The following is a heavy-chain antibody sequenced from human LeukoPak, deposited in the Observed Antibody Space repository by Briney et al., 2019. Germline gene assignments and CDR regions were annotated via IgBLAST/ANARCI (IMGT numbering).Heavy chain of an antibody. V-gene: IGHV1-69*05. CDR3: AREGTKAGYCSSTSCSNWFDP. J-gene: IGHJ5*02. Sequence: GASVKVSCKASGGTFSSYAISWVRQAPGQGLEWMGRIIPIFGTANYAQKFQGRVTITTDESTSTAYMELSSLRSEDTAVYYCAREGTKAGYCSSTSCSNWFDPWGQGTLVTVSS. D-gene: IGHD2-2*01. CDR1: GGTFSSYA. CDR2: IIPIFGTA.